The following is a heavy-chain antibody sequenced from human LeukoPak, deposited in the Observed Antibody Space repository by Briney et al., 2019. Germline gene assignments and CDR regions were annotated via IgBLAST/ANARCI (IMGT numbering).Heavy chain of an antibody. D-gene: IGHD5-24*01. CDR3: AVGEMDTTPSDY. CDR2: FYPGDSNT. J-gene: IGHJ4*02. V-gene: IGHV5-51*01. Sequence: GEALQIPCRSVGYSFTSYWYGWVLRMPGKGLEGMGMFYPGDSNTRYSPSFQGQVTISADKSISTAYLQWSSLKASDTAMYYCAVGEMDTTPSDYWGQGRPVTVSS. CDR1: GYSFTSYW.